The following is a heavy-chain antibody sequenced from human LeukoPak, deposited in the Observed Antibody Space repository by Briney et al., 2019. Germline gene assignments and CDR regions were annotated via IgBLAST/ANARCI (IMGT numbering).Heavy chain of an antibody. CDR1: GFTFSTYV. J-gene: IGHJ4*02. V-gene: IGHV3-23*01. CDR3: ARGMGGYTFDY. Sequence: GGSLRLSCAAPGFTFSTYVMSWVRQAPGKGLEWVSAISGSGGTTYYADSVKGRFTISRDNSKNTVFLQMNSLRAEDTAVYYCARGMGGYTFDYWGQGTLVTVSS. CDR2: ISGSGGTT. D-gene: IGHD5-24*01.